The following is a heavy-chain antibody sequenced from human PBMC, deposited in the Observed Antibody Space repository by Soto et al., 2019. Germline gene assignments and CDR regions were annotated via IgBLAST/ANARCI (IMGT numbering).Heavy chain of an antibody. CDR1: GLTFRTYT. Sequence: EVQLVESGGGLVKPGGSLRLSCVASGLTFRTYTMNWVRQAPGKGLEWVSSITSSSNYIYYVYSLRARLNISRDNAKDSLYMQLNCLRAVDADVYYCVTRGGYRPHAFGIWGPGTMVTVSS. CDR2: ITSSSNYI. CDR3: VTRGGYRPHAFGI. J-gene: IGHJ3*02. D-gene: IGHD6-13*01. V-gene: IGHV3-21*06.